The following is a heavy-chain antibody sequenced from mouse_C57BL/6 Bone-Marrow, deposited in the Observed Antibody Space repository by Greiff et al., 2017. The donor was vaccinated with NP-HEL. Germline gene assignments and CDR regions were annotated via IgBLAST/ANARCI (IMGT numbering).Heavy chain of an antibody. D-gene: IGHD1-1*01. CDR1: GFNIKDDY. V-gene: IGHV14-4*01. J-gene: IGHJ1*03. CDR2: IDPENGDT. CDR3: TTITTVVADWYFDV. Sequence: EVQLQQSGAELVRPGASVKLSCTASGFNIKDDYMHWVKQRPEQGLEWIGWIDPENGDTEYASKFQGTATLTADTSSNTAYLQLSSLTSEDTAVYYFTTITTVVADWYFDVWGTGTTVTVSS.